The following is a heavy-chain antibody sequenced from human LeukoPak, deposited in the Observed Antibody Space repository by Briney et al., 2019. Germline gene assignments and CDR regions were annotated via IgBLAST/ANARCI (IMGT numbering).Heavy chain of an antibody. CDR3: TRDPLEVVVVPAAMYGY. CDR2: IRSKAYGGTT. D-gene: IGHD2-2*01. V-gene: IGHV3-49*04. CDR1: GFTFGDYA. J-gene: IGHJ4*02. Sequence: GGSLRLSCTASGFTFGDYAMNWVRQAPGKGLEWVGFIRSKAYGGTTEYAASVKGRFTISRDDSKSIAYLQMNSLKTEDTAVYYCTRDPLEVVVVPAAMYGYWGQGTLVTVSS.